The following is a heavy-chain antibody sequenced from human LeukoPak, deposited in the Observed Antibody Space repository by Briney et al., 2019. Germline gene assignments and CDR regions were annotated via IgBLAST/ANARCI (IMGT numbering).Heavy chain of an antibody. CDR1: GFSFSTYD. J-gene: IGHJ4*02. V-gene: IGHV3-23*01. CDR2: ISTTGGYT. Sequence: GSLRLSCVGSGFSFSTYDMGWVRQTPGKGLGWVSAISTTGGYTEDADSVKGRFTISRDNSQNTLFLQMHSLRAEDTAVYYCAKKPATIKFPFDIWGQGTLVTVSP. CDR3: AKKPATIKFPFDI. D-gene: IGHD5-24*01.